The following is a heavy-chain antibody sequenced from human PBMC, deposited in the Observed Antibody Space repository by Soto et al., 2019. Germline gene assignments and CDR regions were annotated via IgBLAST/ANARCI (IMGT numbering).Heavy chain of an antibody. CDR2: IVVGSGNT. J-gene: IGHJ6*02. Sequence: ASVKVSCKASGFTFTSSAVQWVRQARGQRLEWIGWIVVGSGNTNYAQKFQERVTITRDMSTSTAYMELSSLRSEDTAVYYCAAGASYDFWSGYYRGGMDVWGQGTTVTVSS. V-gene: IGHV1-58*01. D-gene: IGHD3-3*01. CDR3: AAGASYDFWSGYYRGGMDV. CDR1: GFTFTSSA.